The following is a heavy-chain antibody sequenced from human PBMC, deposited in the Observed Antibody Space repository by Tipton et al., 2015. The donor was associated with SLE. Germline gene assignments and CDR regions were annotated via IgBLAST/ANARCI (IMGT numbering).Heavy chain of an antibody. J-gene: IGHJ2*01. CDR2: IYSGGST. D-gene: IGHD2-2*01. Sequence: SLRLSCAASGFTVSSNYMSWVRQAPGKGLEWGSVIYSGGSTYYADSVKGRFTISRHNSKNTLYLQMNSLRAEDTAVYYCARALGEDIVVVPAAPYWYFDLWGRGTPVTVSS. V-gene: IGHV3-53*04. CDR3: ARALGEDIVVVPAAPYWYFDL. CDR1: GFTVSSNY.